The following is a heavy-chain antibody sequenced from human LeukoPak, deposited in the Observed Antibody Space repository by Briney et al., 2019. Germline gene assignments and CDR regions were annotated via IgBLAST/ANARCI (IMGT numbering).Heavy chain of an antibody. CDR3: ARVVLMVYARATNGWFDP. Sequence: APVKVSCKASGYTFTSYGISWVRQAPGQGLEWMGWISAHNGNTNYAQKLQGRVTMTTDTSTSTAYMELRSLRSDDTAVYYCARVVLMVYARATNGWFDPWGQGTLVTVSS. CDR2: ISAHNGNT. D-gene: IGHD2-8*01. V-gene: IGHV1-18*01. CDR1: GYTFTSYG. J-gene: IGHJ5*02.